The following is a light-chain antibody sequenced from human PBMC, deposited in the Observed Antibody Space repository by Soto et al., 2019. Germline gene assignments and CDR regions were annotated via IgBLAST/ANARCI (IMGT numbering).Light chain of an antibody. CDR3: SSYTSSSTPYV. CDR2: EVI. V-gene: IGLV2-14*01. Sequence: QSALTQPASVSGSPGQSITISCTGTSSDVGGYNYVSWYQQHPGKAPKLMIYEVINRPSGVPNRFSGSKSGNTASLTISGLQAEDDADYYCSSYTSSSTPYVFGTGTKLTVL. J-gene: IGLJ1*01. CDR1: SSDVGGYNY.